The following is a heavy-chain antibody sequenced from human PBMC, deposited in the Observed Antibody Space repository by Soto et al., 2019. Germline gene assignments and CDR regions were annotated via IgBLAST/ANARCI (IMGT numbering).Heavy chain of an antibody. CDR3: AKDRGGGAVVPDY. CDR1: GFSFTTYG. D-gene: IGHD2-21*01. V-gene: IGHV3-33*06. CDR2: IWYDGSNK. Sequence: QVQLVESGGGVVQPGRSLRLSCAASGFSFTTYGMHWVRQAPGEGLEWVAVIWYDGSNKYYADSVKGRFTISRDTSKNTLYLQMYSLGAEDTAGYYCAKDRGGGAVVPDYWGQGTLVTVSS. J-gene: IGHJ4*02.